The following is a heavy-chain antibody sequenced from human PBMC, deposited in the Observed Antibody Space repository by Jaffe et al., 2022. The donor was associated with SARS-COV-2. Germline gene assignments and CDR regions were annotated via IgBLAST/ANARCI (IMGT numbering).Heavy chain of an antibody. D-gene: IGHD3-22*01. CDR1: GYTFTGYY. J-gene: IGHJ2*01. CDR2: INPNSGGT. V-gene: IGHV1-2*02. Sequence: QVQLVQSGAEVKKPGASVKVSCKASGYTFTGYYMHWVRQAPGQGLEWMGWINPNSGGTNYAQKFQGRVTMTRDTSISTAYMELSRLRSDDTAVYYCARDLSYYDSSGPRVWYFDLWGRGTLVTVSS. CDR3: ARDLSYYDSSGPRVWYFDL.